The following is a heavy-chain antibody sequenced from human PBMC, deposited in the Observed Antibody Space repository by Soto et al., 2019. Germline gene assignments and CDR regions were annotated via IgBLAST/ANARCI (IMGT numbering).Heavy chain of an antibody. CDR1: GYSFTSYW. J-gene: IGHJ5*02. D-gene: IGHD5-12*01. CDR2: IYPGDSDT. V-gene: IGHV5-51*01. CDR3: ARREMATYNWFDP. Sequence: GESLKISCKGSGYSFTSYWIGWVRQMPGKGLEWMGIIYPGDSDTRYSPSFQGQVPISAEKSISTAYLQWSSLKASATAMYYCARREMATYNWFDPWGQGTLVTVPS.